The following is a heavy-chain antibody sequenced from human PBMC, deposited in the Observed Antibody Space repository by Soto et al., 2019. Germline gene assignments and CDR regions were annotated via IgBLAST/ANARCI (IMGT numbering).Heavy chain of an antibody. J-gene: IGHJ4*02. V-gene: IGHV3-23*01. CDR3: AKDQGITMIVVTPLGFDY. CDR1: GVTFSSYA. CDR2: ISGSGGSA. D-gene: IGHD3-22*01. Sequence: ASVKVSCKASGVTFSSYAMSWVRQAPGKGLEWVSAISGSGGSAYYADSVKGRFTISRDNSKNTLYLQMNSLRAEDTAVYYCAKDQGITMIVVTPLGFDYWGQGTLVTVSS.